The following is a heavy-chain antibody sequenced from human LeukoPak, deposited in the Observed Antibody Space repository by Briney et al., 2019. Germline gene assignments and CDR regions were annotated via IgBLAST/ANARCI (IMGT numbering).Heavy chain of an antibody. CDR3: AYGDSGYDSYYYSSTDV. Sequence: ASVTVSCKASGGTFSSYAISWVRQAPGQGLEWMGGIIPIFGAANYAQTFQGRVTITADKSTSTAYMELRSLGSEDTAVYYCAYGDSGYDSYYYSSTDVWDKGSPVTVSS. D-gene: IGHD5-12*01. CDR1: GGTFSSYA. J-gene: IGHJ6*03. V-gene: IGHV1-69*06. CDR2: IIPIFGAA.